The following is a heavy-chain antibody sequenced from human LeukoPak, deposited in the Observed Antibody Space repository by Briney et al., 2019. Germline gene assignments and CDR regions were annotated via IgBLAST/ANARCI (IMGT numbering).Heavy chain of an antibody. CDR1: GGSINSYY. J-gene: IGHJ4*02. CDR3: ARGYYGDYLYYFDY. CDR2: IYYSGST. Sequence: SETLSLTCTVSGGSINSYYWSWIRQPPGKGLEWIGYIYYSGSTNYIPSLKSRVTISVDTSKNQFSLKLSSVTAADTAVYYCARGYYGDYLYYFDYWGQGTLVTVSS. D-gene: IGHD4-17*01. V-gene: IGHV4-59*08.